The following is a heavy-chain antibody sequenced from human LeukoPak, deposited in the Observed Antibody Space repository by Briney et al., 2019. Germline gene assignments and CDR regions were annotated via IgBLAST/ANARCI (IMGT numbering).Heavy chain of an antibody. CDR2: ISYDGSNK. CDR3: ATSRTLDY. CDR1: GFTFSSYG. V-gene: IGHV3-30*03. Sequence: GGSLRLSCAASGFTFSSYGMHWVRQAPGKGLEWVAVISYDGSNKYYADSVKGRFTISRDNSKNTLYLQMNSQRAADTAVYYCATSRTLDYWGQGTLVTASS. J-gene: IGHJ4*02.